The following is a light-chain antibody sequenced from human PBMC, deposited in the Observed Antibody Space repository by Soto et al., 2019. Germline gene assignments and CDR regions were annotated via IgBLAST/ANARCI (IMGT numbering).Light chain of an antibody. CDR2: DSS. Sequence: DIQLTQSPSFLSASVEDRVTISCRASYDISNSLAWYQQEPGKPPKLLIYDSSTLQPGVPSRFSGSGSGRKFTLTISGLQFGDVATYFCQQLSHYPYTFGQGTKLEI. J-gene: IGKJ2*01. CDR3: QQLSHYPYT. CDR1: YDISNS. V-gene: IGKV1-9*01.